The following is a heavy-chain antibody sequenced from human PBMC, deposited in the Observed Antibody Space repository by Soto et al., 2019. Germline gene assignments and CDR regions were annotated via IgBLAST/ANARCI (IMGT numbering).Heavy chain of an antibody. CDR2: ISGSGGST. V-gene: IGHV3-23*01. CDR1: GFTFSSYA. CDR3: AKGRSPYDSSGPTSLYYFDY. Sequence: GGSLRLSCAASGFTFSSYAMSWVRQAPGKGLEWVSAISGSGGSTYYADSVKGRFTISRDNSKNTLYLQMNSLRAEDTAVYYCAKGRSPYDSSGPTSLYYFDYWGQGTLVTVSS. D-gene: IGHD3-22*01. J-gene: IGHJ4*02.